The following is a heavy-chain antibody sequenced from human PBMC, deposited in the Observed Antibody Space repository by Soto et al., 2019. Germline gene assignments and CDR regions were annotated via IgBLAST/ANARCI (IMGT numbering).Heavy chain of an antibody. J-gene: IGHJ6*02. V-gene: IGHV3-72*01. D-gene: IGHD6-19*01. CDR3: AMLGGWSGGSNDMDV. CDR2: IRRKANSYTT. Sequence: EVQLVESGGGLVQPGGSLRLSCAASGLIFSDYHMDWVRQAPGKGLEWVGRIRRKANSYTTEYDASVKGRFTISRDDSNNSLYLQMKSLKTENTAVYYCAMLGGWSGGSNDMDVWGQWTTVTVS. CDR1: GLIFSDYH.